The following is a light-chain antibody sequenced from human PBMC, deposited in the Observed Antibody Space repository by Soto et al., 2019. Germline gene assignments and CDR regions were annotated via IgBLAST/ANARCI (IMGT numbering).Light chain of an antibody. CDR1: QSVTSNY. J-gene: IGKJ1*01. Sequence: EIVLTQSPGTLSLSPGERATLSCGASQSVTSNYLAWYQQKPGQAPRLLIFGASIRVTGIPDRFIGSGSGTDFTLTISRLEPEDFEVYYCQQYATSLTTFGQGTKVDIK. V-gene: IGKV3-20*01. CDR3: QQYATSLTT. CDR2: GAS.